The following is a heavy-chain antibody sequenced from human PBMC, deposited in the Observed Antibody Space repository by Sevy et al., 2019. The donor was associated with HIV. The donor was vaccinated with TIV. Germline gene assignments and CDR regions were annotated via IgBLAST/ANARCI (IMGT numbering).Heavy chain of an antibody. V-gene: IGHV3-74*01. D-gene: IGHD6-25*01. J-gene: IGHJ4*02. Sequence: GGSLRLSCAASGFTSSSYWMHWVRQAPGKGLVWVSHINSDGSKTGYADSVKGRFTISRDNAKNTLYLQMNSLRAEDTAVYYCARDKSATAVDYWGQGTLVTVSS. CDR2: INSDGSKT. CDR1: GFTSSSYW. CDR3: ARDKSATAVDY.